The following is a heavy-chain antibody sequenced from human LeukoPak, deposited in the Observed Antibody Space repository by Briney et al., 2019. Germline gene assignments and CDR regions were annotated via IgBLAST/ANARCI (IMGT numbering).Heavy chain of an antibody. J-gene: IGHJ4*02. D-gene: IGHD3-22*01. CDR2: ISGSGGST. CDR3: AKDPYYYDSSGYYPNWIGY. Sequence: GGSLRLSCAASGFTFSSYAMSWVRQAPGKGLEWVSAISGSGGSTYYADSVKGRFTISRDNSKNTLYLQMNSLRAEDTAVYYCAKDPYYYDSSGYYPNWIGYWGQGTLVTVSS. CDR1: GFTFSSYA. V-gene: IGHV3-23*01.